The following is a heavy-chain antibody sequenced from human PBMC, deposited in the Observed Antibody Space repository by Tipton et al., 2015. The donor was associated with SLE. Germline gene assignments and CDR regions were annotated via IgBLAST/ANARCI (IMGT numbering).Heavy chain of an antibody. CDR1: GGSISSSSYY. D-gene: IGHD6-13*01. CDR3: ARDRHAEQELVSPGD. Sequence: LSLTCTVSGGSISSSSYYWGWVRQAPGKGLEWVAVLSYDGTNKYYADSVKGRFTISRDNAKNSLYLQMNSLRAEDTAVYYCARDRHAEQELVSPGDWGQGTLVTVSS. V-gene: IGHV3-30*03. J-gene: IGHJ4*02. CDR2: LSYDGTNK.